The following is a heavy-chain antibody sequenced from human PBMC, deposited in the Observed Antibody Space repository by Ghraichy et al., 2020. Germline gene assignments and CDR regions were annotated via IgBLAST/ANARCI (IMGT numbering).Heavy chain of an antibody. CDR1: GGSFSGYY. CDR2: IDHSGST. J-gene: IGHJ4*02. V-gene: IGHV4-34*01. Sequence: SETLSLTCAVYGGSFSGYYWSWIRQPPGKGLEWIGEIDHSGSTNYNPSLKSRVTISVDTSKNQFSLKLSSVTAADTDVYYCASLVAGSGWYSAFDYWGQGTLVTVSS. CDR3: ASLVAGSGWYSAFDY. D-gene: IGHD6-19*01.